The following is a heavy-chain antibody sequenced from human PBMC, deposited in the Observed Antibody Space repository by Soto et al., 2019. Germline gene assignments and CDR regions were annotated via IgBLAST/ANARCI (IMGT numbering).Heavy chain of an antibody. CDR1: GLTFSSYA. D-gene: IGHD3-22*01. CDR3: AKVTYYHDSSRGNWFEP. Sequence: GSLRLSCAASGLTFSSYAMSWVRRAPVKGLEWVSAISGSGGSTYYADSVKGRFTISRDNSKNTLYLQMNSLRAEDTAVYYCAKVTYYHDSSRGNWFEPWGQGTLVIVSS. V-gene: IGHV3-23*01. J-gene: IGHJ5*02. CDR2: ISGSGGST.